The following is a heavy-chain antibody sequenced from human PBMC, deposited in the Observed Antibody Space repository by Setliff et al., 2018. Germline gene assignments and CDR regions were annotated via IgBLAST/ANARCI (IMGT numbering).Heavy chain of an antibody. CDR3: ARSDHLVVDGFDV. D-gene: IGHD3-16*01. Sequence: GASVKVSCKASGYTFTGYYMHWVRQAPGQGLEWMGRINPNSGGTNYAQKFQGRVTMTRATSISTAYMELSRLRSDDTAVYYCARSDHLVVDGFDVWGHGTMVTVSS. CDR1: GYTFTGYY. J-gene: IGHJ3*01. V-gene: IGHV1-2*06. CDR2: INPNSGGT.